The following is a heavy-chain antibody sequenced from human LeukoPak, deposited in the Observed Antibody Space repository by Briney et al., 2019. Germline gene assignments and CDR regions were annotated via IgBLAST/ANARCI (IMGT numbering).Heavy chain of an antibody. D-gene: IGHD4-17*01. V-gene: IGHV4-39*07. CDR1: GGSISSSSYY. CDR2: IYYSGST. CDR3: ARVVVDPRDYGDYVNAFDI. J-gene: IGHJ3*02. Sequence: SSETLSLTCTVSGGSISSSSYYWGWIRQPPGKGLEWIGSIYYSGSTYYNPSLKSRVTISVDRSKNQFSLKLSSVTAADTAVYYCARVVVDPRDYGDYVNAFDIWGQGTMVTVSS.